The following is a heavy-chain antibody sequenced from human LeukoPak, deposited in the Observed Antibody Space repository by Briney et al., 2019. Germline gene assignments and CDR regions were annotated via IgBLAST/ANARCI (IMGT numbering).Heavy chain of an antibody. CDR1: GFTVSSNY. V-gene: IGHV3-30-3*01. D-gene: IGHD2-21*01. CDR3: ARPGDSYSVTSSPYYFDY. J-gene: IGHJ4*02. Sequence: PGGSLRLSCAASGFTVSSNYMSWVRQAPGQGLEWVALISYDGTNKYYADSVKGRFTISRDNSKNTLYLQMKSLRVEDTAAYYCARPGDSYSVTSSPYYFDYWGQGNLVTVSS. CDR2: ISYDGTNK.